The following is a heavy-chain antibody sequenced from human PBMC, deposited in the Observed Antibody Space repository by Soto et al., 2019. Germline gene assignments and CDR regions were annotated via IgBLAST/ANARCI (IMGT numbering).Heavy chain of an antibody. J-gene: IGHJ5*02. V-gene: IGHV4-4*02. Sequence: SETLFLTCAVSGGSLSSSNWWGWVRQPPGKGLEWIGEIYHSGSTNYNPSLKSRVTISVDKSKNQFSLKLSSVTAADTAVYYCARAWQNYYDSSGSQRLWFDPWGQGTLDPVSS. CDR2: IYHSGST. CDR3: ARAWQNYYDSSGSQRLWFDP. CDR1: GGSLSSSNW. D-gene: IGHD3-22*01.